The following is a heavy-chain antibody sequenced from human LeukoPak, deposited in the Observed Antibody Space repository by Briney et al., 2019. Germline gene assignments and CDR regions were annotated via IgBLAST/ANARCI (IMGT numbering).Heavy chain of an antibody. CDR1: GFTFSSYW. J-gene: IGHJ4*02. D-gene: IGHD3-16*01. CDR2: IKHDGSDK. Sequence: GGSLRLPCAASGFTFSSYWMTWVRQAPGMGLEWVAYIKHDGSDKTYADSVKGRYTISRDNAKNSLYLLMNSLTAEDTAVYYCASNVWGWGQGTLVTVSS. CDR3: ASNVWG. V-gene: IGHV3-7*01.